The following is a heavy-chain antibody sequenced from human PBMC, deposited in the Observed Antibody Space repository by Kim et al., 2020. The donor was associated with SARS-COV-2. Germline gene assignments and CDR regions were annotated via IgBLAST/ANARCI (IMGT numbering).Heavy chain of an antibody. J-gene: IGHJ5*02. V-gene: IGHV1-3*01. CDR3: ARAPHYDFWSGYYLEVDWFDP. Sequence: ASVKVSCKASGYTFTSYAMHWVRQAPGQRLEWMGWINAGNGNTKYSQKFQGRVTITRDTSASTAYMELSSLRSEDTAVYYCARAPHYDFWSGYYLEVDWFDPWGQGTLVTVSS. CDR1: GYTFTSYA. D-gene: IGHD3-3*01. CDR2: INAGNGNT.